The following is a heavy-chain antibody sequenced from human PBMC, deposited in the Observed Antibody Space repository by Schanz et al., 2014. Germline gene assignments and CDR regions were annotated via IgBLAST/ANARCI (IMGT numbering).Heavy chain of an antibody. Sequence: EVQLLESGGGLVQPGGSLKLSCAASGLIFSNYVMSWVRQAPGKGLEWVAAIGTSGGTNYAEYMKGRVTITRDNSKNTQDLQMNSRRAEDTAIYFGAKTERIEDWGQGTLVTVSS. J-gene: IGHJ4*02. V-gene: IGHV3-23*01. D-gene: IGHD1-1*01. CDR2: IGTSGGT. CDR3: AKTERIED. CDR1: GLIFSNYV.